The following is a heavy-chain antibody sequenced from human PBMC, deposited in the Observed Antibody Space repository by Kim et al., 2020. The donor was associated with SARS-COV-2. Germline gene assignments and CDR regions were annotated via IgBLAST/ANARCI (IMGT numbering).Heavy chain of an antibody. CDR1: GYTFTSYG. D-gene: IGHD2-2*01. J-gene: IGHJ6*02. CDR2: ISAYNGNT. V-gene: IGHV1-18*04. CDR3: ARWCAGYCSSKEDV. Sequence: ASVKVSCKASGYTFTSYGISWVRQAPGQGLEWMGWISAYNGNTNYAQKLQGRVTMTTDTSTSTAYMGLRSLRSDDTAVYYCARWCAGYCSSKEDVWGQGTTVTVSS.